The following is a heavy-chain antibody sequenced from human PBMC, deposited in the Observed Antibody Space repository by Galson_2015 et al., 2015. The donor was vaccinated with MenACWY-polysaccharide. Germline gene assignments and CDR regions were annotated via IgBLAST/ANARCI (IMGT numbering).Heavy chain of an antibody. D-gene: IGHD6-19*01. Sequence: SLRLSCAASGLTFSSSAMSWVRQAPGKGLEWVSEISGRGSNTYYADSVKGRFTIFRDNSKNTLFLQMNTLRAEDTAIYFCAKLRGSDWRDFDYWGQGTLVTVSS. CDR3: AKLRGSDWRDFDY. J-gene: IGHJ4*02. V-gene: IGHV3-23*01. CDR1: GLTFSSSA. CDR2: ISGRGSNT.